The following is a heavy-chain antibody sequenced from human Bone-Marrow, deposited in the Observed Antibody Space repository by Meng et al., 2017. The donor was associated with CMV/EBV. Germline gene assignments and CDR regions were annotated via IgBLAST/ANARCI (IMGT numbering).Heavy chain of an antibody. CDR3: ARSPEIAAQDAFDI. J-gene: IGHJ3*02. D-gene: IGHD6-6*01. V-gene: IGHV4-39*07. CDR1: GGSISSSSYY. CDR2: IYYSGST. Sequence: SETLSLTCTVSGGSISSSSYYWGWIRQPPGKGLEWIGSIYYSGSTYYNPSLKSRVTISVDTSKNQFSLKLSSVTAADTAVYYCARSPEIAAQDAFDIWGQGTRVTVSS.